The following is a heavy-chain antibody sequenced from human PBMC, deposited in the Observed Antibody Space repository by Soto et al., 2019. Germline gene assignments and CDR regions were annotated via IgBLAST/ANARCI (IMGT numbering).Heavy chain of an antibody. V-gene: IGHV1-18*01. Sequence: ASVTVSCQASCSTFTSYGISWVRQAPGQGLEWMGWISAYNGNTKNAQKFQGRVTMTRDTSTSTVYMELSSLRSEDTAVYYCARDYYYDSSGSVDYWGQGTLVTVSS. J-gene: IGHJ4*02. CDR2: ISAYNGNT. CDR3: ARDYYYDSSGSVDY. D-gene: IGHD3-22*01. CDR1: CSTFTSYG.